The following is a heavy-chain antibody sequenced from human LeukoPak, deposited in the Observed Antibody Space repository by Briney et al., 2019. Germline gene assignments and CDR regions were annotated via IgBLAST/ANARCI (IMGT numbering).Heavy chain of an antibody. CDR1: GGSISSSSYY. Sequence: SETLSLTCTVSGGSISSSSYYWGWIRQPPGKGLEWIGSIYYSGSTYYNPSLKSRVTISVDTSKNQFSLKLSSVTAADTAVYYCASSVRTAPYFDYWGQGTLVTVSS. J-gene: IGHJ4*02. CDR2: IYYSGST. D-gene: IGHD3-10*01. CDR3: ASSVRTAPYFDY. V-gene: IGHV4-39*07.